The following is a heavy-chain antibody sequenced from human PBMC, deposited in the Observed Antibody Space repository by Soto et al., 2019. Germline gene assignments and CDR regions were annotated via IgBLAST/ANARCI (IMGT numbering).Heavy chain of an antibody. J-gene: IGHJ6*03. V-gene: IGHV3-74*01. CDR2: IKRDGSTT. CDR3: ARGAINYYYGDV. Sequence: LRLSSAASGLTFNDYGVHWVRKAPGKGLEWVSRIKRDGSTTNYADSVKGRFTISRDNAKNTLYLEMNSLRVEDTADYYCARGAINYYYGDVWGKGTTVTVSS. CDR1: GLTFNDYG.